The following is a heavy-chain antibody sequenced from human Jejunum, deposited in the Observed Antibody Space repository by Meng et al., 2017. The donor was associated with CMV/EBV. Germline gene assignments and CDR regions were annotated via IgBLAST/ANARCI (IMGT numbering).Heavy chain of an antibody. CDR3: ARVWGGPG. CDR2: ISSSSSFR. Sequence: LRPSCAVSGFTFSSSSMNWFRQAPGKGLEWVSSISSSSSFRHYADSVKGRFTISRDNAENSLHLQMNSLRDEDTAVYYCARVWGGPGWGQGTLVTVSS. V-gene: IGHV3-21*06. CDR1: GFTFSSSS. J-gene: IGHJ4*02. D-gene: IGHD3-16*01.